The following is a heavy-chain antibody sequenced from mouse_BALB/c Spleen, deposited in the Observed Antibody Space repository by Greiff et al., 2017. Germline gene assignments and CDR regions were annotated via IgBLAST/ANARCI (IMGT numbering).Heavy chain of an antibody. CDR1: GFAFSSYD. CDR3: ARHAREGYGDFDY. J-gene: IGHJ2*01. Sequence: VQLKESGGGLVKPGGSLKLSCAASGFAFSSYDMSWVRQTPEKRLEWVAYISSGGGSTYYPDTVKGRFTISRDNAKNTLYLQMSSLKSEDTAMYYCARHAREGYGDFDYWGQGTTLTVSS. CDR2: ISSGGGST. D-gene: IGHD2-2*01. V-gene: IGHV5-12-1*01.